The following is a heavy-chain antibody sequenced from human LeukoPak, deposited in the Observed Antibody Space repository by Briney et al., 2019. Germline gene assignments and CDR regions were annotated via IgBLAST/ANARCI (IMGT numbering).Heavy chain of an antibody. CDR1: GFTFSSYA. Sequence: GGSLRLSCAASGFTFSSYAMRWVRQAPGKGLEWVSAISGSGGSTYYADSVKGRFTISRDNSKNTLYLQMNSLRAEDTAVYYCAKDWYYDFWSGYYLFDYWGQGTLVTVSS. J-gene: IGHJ4*02. CDR3: AKDWYYDFWSGYYLFDY. D-gene: IGHD3-3*01. CDR2: ISGSGGST. V-gene: IGHV3-23*01.